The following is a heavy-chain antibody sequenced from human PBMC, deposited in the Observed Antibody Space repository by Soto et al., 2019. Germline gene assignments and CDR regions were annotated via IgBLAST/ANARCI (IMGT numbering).Heavy chain of an antibody. V-gene: IGHV3-30*18. D-gene: IGHD3-9*01. J-gene: IGHJ4*02. Sequence: PGGSLRLSCAAAGFTCSSYGMHWVRQAPGKGLEWVAVISYDGSNKYYADSVKGRFTISRDNSKNTLYLQMNSLRAEDTAVYYCAKGPTISGGYYFDYWGQGTLVTVSS. CDR3: AKGPTISGGYYFDY. CDR2: ISYDGSNK. CDR1: GFTCSSYG.